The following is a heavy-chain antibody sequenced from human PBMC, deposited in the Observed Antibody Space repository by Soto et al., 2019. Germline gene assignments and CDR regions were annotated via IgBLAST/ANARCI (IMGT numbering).Heavy chain of an antibody. V-gene: IGHV1-46*03. CDR2: INPSGGST. J-gene: IGHJ3*02. CDR3: ARGPGIAARMGAFDI. D-gene: IGHD6-6*01. Sequence: QVQLVQSGAEVKKPGASVKVSCKASGYTFTSYYMHWVRQAPGQGLEWMGIINPSGGSTSYAQKFQGRVTMTRDTSTSTGYMELSSLRSEDTAVYYCARGPGIAARMGAFDIWGQGTMVTVSS. CDR1: GYTFTSYY.